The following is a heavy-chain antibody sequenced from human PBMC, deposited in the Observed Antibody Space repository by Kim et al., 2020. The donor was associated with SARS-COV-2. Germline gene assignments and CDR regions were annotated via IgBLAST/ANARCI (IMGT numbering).Heavy chain of an antibody. D-gene: IGHD3-22*01. V-gene: IGHV1-3*01. CDR1: GYTFTSYA. CDR2: INAGNGNT. CDR3: ARTVSDLYYDSIIQYAFDI. Sequence: ASVKVSCKASGYTFTSYAMHWVRQAPGQRLEWMGWINAGNGNTKYSQKFQGRVTITRDTSASTAYMELSSLRSEDTAVYYCARTVSDLYYDSIIQYAFDIWGQGTMVTVSS. J-gene: IGHJ3*02.